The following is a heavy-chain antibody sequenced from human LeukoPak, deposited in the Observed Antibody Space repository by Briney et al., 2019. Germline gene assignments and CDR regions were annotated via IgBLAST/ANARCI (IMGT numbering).Heavy chain of an antibody. CDR1: GYTFTSYG. CDR2: IIPIFGTA. D-gene: IGHD6-19*01. V-gene: IGHV1-69*06. CDR3: ARDTGYSSGWYWDY. Sequence: ASVKVSCKASGYTFTSYGISWVRQAPGQELEWMGGIIPIFGTANYAQKFQGRVTITADKSTSTAYMELSSLRSEDTAVYYCARDTGYSSGWYWDYWGQGTLVTVSS. J-gene: IGHJ4*02.